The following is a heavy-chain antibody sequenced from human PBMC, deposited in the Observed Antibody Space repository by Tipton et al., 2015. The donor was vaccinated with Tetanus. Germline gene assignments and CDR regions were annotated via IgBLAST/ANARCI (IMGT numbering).Heavy chain of an antibody. J-gene: IGHJ4*02. CDR2: IYAPGIT. CDR1: GGSITSNY. Sequence: GLVKPSETLSLTCTVSGGSITSNYWTWIRQPAGKGLEWIGRIYAPGITNYNPSLKSRVSMSVDTSKNQFSLNLGSVTAADTAVYYCARVGLHVVAGTGQYYFDYWGRGTLVTVSS. CDR3: ARVGLHVVAGTGQYYFDY. D-gene: IGHD6-19*01. V-gene: IGHV4-4*07.